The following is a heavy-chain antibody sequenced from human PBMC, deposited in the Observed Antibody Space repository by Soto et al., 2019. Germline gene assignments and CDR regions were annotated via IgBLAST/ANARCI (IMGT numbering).Heavy chain of an antibody. Sequence: GGSLRLSCAASGFTFSSYWMHWVRQAPGKGLVWVSRINTDGSSTSYADSVRGRFTISRDNAKNTVYLQMNSLSAEDTAVYYCARVGLAAATDYWGQGTLVTVSS. CDR1: GFTFSSYW. J-gene: IGHJ4*02. CDR2: INTDGSST. D-gene: IGHD2-2*01. CDR3: ARVGLAAATDY. V-gene: IGHV3-74*01.